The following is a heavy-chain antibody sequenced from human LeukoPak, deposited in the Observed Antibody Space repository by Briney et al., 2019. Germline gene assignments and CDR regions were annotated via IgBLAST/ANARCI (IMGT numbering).Heavy chain of an antibody. CDR2: IYYSGST. J-gene: IGHJ4*02. Sequence: SETLSLTCTVSGGSISSYYWSWIRQPPGKGLEWIGYIYYSGSTNYNPSLKSRVTISVDTSKNQFSLKLSSVTAADTAMYYCARDSGYSYGYVYWGQGTLVTVSS. CDR3: ARDSGYSYGYVY. V-gene: IGHV4-59*01. D-gene: IGHD5-18*01. CDR1: GGSISSYY.